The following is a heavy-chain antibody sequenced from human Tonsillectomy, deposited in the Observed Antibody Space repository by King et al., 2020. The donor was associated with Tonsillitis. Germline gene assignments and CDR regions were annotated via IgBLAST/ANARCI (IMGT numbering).Heavy chain of an antibody. CDR3: VRDPPAWHAFDV. CDR1: GYTFSDYF. Sequence: HVQLVESGAEVRKPGASVKVSCKASGYTFSDYFIHWVRRAPGQGLEWMGWINPKNGGTKYSQKFQGWATMTRDTSISTAYLEVKRLTSDDTAVYYCVRDPPAWHAFDVWGQGTMVTVSS. J-gene: IGHJ3*01. CDR2: INPKNGGT. V-gene: IGHV1-2*04.